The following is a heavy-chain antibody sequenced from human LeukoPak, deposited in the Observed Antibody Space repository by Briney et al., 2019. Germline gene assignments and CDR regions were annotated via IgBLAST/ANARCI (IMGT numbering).Heavy chain of an antibody. CDR2: ISDSGDYT. J-gene: IGHJ4*02. CDR3: AKDTSIGKYCTSGVCSPFDY. Sequence: GRSLRLSCAGSGFTFSSYAMSWVRQAPGKGLEWVSAISDSGDYTYYADSAKGRFTISRDNSKNALYLHVNSLRAEDTAVYYCAKDTSIGKYCTSGVCSPFDYWGQGTLVTVSS. D-gene: IGHD2-8*01. CDR1: GFTFSSYA. V-gene: IGHV3-23*01.